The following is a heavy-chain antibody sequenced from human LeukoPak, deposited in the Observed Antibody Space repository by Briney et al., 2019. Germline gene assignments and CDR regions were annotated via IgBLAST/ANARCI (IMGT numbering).Heavy chain of an antibody. CDR3: ARRENSGSYLYYFDY. D-gene: IGHD1-26*01. CDR1: GYSFSSYW. J-gene: IGHJ4*02. Sequence: GESLKISCKGSGYSFSSYWIGWVRQMPGKGLEWMGIIYPGDSGTRYSPSFQGQVIISADKSISTAYLQWSSLKASDTAMYYCARRENSGSYLYYFDYWGQGTLVTVSS. V-gene: IGHV5-51*01. CDR2: IYPGDSGT.